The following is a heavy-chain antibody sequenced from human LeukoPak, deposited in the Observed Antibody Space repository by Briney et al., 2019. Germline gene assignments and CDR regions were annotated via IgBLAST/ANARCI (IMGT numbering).Heavy chain of an antibody. J-gene: IGHJ3*02. Sequence: SGGSLRLSCAASGFTFSSYSMNWVRQAPGKGLEWVSSISSSSSYIYYADSVKGRFTISRDNAKNSLYLQMNSLRAEDTAVYYCARDCSSTSCHPQTETDAFDIWGQGTMVTVSS. CDR2: ISSSSSYI. V-gene: IGHV3-21*01. CDR3: ARDCSSTSCHPQTETDAFDI. CDR1: GFTFSSYS. D-gene: IGHD2-2*01.